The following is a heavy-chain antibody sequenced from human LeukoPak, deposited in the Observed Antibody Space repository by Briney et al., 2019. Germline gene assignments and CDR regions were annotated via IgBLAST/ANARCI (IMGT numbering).Heavy chain of an antibody. CDR3: AKEARGYFHLVYDFHY. D-gene: IGHD1-26*01. J-gene: IGHJ4*02. CDR1: GLTSSSYA. Sequence: AQSMTLSSAASGLTSSSYAMSWDSQVPRNGLEWDSAISGSGGRTYYGGSVKGRFTIARDNSKNTLYLPMNSLRAVDTDVYYCAKEARGYFHLVYDFHYWGQGTLVTVSS. CDR2: ISGSGGRT. V-gene: IGHV3-23*01.